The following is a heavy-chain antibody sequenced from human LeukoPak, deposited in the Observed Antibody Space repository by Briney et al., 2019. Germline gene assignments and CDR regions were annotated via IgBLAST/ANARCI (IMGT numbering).Heavy chain of an antibody. CDR1: GGSISSYY. J-gene: IGHJ5*02. Sequence: PSETLSLTCTVSGGSISSYYWSWIRQPAGKGLEWIGRIYTSGSTNYNPSLKSRVTISVGTSKNQFSLKLSSVTAADTAVYYCARDLYYYGSGSNWFDPWGQGTLVTVSS. CDR3: ARDLYYYGSGSNWFDP. CDR2: IYTSGST. D-gene: IGHD3-10*01. V-gene: IGHV4-4*07.